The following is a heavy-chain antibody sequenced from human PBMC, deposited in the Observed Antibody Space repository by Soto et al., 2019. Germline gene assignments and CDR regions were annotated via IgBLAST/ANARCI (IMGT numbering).Heavy chain of an antibody. J-gene: IGHJ6*02. Sequence: EVQLLESGGGLAQPGGSLRLSCEVSGFTFRKYVMTWVRQAPGKGLEWVSSLSSTGGSTYDADSVKGRFTVSRDNSNNTLFLQMNSLRAEDTAIYYCAKDQGFLEWIPQGGLDVWGPGTTVAVSS. V-gene: IGHV3-23*01. CDR1: GFTFRKYV. CDR2: LSSTGGST. CDR3: AKDQGFLEWIPQGGLDV. D-gene: IGHD3-3*01.